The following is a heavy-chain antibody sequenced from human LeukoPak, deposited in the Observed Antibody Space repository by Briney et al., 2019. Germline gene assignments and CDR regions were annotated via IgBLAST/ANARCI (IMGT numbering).Heavy chain of an antibody. V-gene: IGHV3-30*04. CDR1: GFTFSSYA. Sequence: PGRSLRLSCAASGFTFSSYAMHWVRQAPGKGLEWVAVISYDGSNKYYADSVKGRFTISRDNSKNTLYLQMNSLRAEDTAVYYCARDQDSGSYPGTIYDYWGQGTLVTVSS. CDR3: ARDQDSGSYPGTIYDY. CDR2: ISYDGSNK. D-gene: IGHD1-26*01. J-gene: IGHJ4*02.